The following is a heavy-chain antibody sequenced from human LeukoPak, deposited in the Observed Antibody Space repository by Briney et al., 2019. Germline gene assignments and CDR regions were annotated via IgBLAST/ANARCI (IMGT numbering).Heavy chain of an antibody. J-gene: IGHJ5*02. D-gene: IGHD3-10*01. CDR3: VRGRGSYGWFDP. Sequence: PGGSLRLSCAASGLTSSSYWMHWVRQVPGKGLVWVSRISGDGTARNYADSVKGRFTISRDDAKNTVDLQMNSLRGEDTAVYYCVRGRGSYGWFDPRGQGTLVTVSS. CDR1: GLTSSSYW. V-gene: IGHV3-74*01. CDR2: ISGDGTAR.